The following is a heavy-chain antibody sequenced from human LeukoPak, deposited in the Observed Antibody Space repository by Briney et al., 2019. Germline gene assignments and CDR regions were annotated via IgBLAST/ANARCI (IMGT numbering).Heavy chain of an antibody. CDR1: GYTFTSYD. CDR3: ARAHILITFGGVIVRPYYMDV. J-gene: IGHJ6*03. Sequence: GASVKVSCKASGYTFTSYDINWVGQATGQGGEWMGWMNANSGKTGYAKKFQGRVTITRNTDISTAYMEMSRRRAEETGMYYCARAHILITFGGVIVRPYYMDVWGKGTTVTVSS. CDR2: MNANSGKT. V-gene: IGHV1-8*03. D-gene: IGHD3-16*02.